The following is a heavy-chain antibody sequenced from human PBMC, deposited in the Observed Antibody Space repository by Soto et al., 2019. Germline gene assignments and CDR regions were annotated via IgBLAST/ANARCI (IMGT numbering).Heavy chain of an antibody. D-gene: IGHD6-13*01. J-gene: IGHJ6*02. Sequence: SETLSLTCAVSGASFGTYYWSWIRQPPGKGLEWIGYIFYSGHLNYNPSLKSRLTLSVDTPRNQFSLKLTSVTAADTAVYYCARLSALAKAGVSSYHAMDIWGQGTTVTVSS. V-gene: IGHV4-59*08. CDR1: GASFGTYY. CDR2: IFYSGHL. CDR3: ARLSALAKAGVSSYHAMDI.